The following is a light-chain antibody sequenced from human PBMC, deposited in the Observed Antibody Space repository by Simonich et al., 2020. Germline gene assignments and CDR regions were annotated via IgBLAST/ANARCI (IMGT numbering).Light chain of an antibody. CDR3: QQSYSTPLT. CDR1: QSIRSD. CDR2: AAS. Sequence: DIQITQSPSSLSASVGDRVTITCRASQSIRSDLNWYQQKTRKAPKLLIYAASSLQSGVPSRFSGSGSGTDFTRTISSLQPEDFATYYCQQSYSTPLTFGGGTKVEIK. V-gene: IGKV1-39*01. J-gene: IGKJ4*01.